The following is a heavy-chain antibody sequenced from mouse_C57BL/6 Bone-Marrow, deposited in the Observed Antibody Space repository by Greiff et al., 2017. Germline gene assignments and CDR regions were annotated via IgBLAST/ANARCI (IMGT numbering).Heavy chain of an antibody. Sequence: EVKLMESGGGLVQPGGSLKLSCAASGFTFSDYYMYWVRQTPEKRLEWVAYISNGGGSTYYPDTVKGRFTISRDNAKNTLYLQMSRLKSEDTAMYYCASLYDGYYGAMDYWGQGTSVTVSS. V-gene: IGHV5-12*01. D-gene: IGHD2-3*01. CDR3: ASLYDGYYGAMDY. CDR1: GFTFSDYY. CDR2: ISNGGGST. J-gene: IGHJ4*01.